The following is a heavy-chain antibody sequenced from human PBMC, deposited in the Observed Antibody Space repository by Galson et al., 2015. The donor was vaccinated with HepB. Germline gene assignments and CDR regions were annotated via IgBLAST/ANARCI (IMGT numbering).Heavy chain of an antibody. V-gene: IGHV1-2*04. CDR3: AREESGYYDAFDI. D-gene: IGHD3-9*01. J-gene: IGHJ3*02. Sequence: SVKVSCKASGYTFTGYAIHWVRQAPGQGLEWMGRIDPKSGDINYAQKLQGWVTMTRDTSINTAHMEVTRLRSDDTAVYYCAREESGYYDAFDIWGQGTMVTVSS. CDR2: IDPKSGDI. CDR1: GYTFTGYA.